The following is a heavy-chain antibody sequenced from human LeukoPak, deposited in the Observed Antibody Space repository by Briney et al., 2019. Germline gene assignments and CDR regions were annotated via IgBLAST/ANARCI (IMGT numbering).Heavy chain of an antibody. J-gene: IGHJ4*02. CDR2: IYYSGST. CDR1: GGSISSSSYY. CDR3: ARLTNYDFWSGYYRTFDY. D-gene: IGHD3-3*01. V-gene: IGHV4-39*01. Sequence: SETLSLTCTVSGGSISSSSYYWGWIRQPPGKGLEWIGSIYYSGSTYYNPSLKSRVTISVDTPKNQFSLKLSSVTAADTAVYYCARLTNYDFWSGYYRTFDYWGQGTLVTVSS.